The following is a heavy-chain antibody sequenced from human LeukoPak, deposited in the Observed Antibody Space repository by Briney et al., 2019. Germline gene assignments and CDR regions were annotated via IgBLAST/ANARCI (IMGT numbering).Heavy chain of an antibody. V-gene: IGHV1-69*13. CDR2: IIPIFGTA. Sequence: APVKVSCKASGGTFSSYSISWVRQAPGQGLEWMGGIIPIFGTANYAQKFQGRVTITADESTSTAYMELSSLRSEDTAVYYCARESGSFSSYFDYWGQGTLVTVSS. J-gene: IGHJ4*02. D-gene: IGHD1-26*01. CDR1: GGTFSSYS. CDR3: ARESGSFSSYFDY.